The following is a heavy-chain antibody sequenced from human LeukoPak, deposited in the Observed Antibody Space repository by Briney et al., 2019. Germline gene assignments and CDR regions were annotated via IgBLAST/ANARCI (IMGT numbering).Heavy chain of an antibody. CDR1: GFTFVNSA. Sequence: SVTVSCKASGFTFVNSAIQWVRQARGQRLEWMGWIVVGSGNANYAQKLQERVTFTRDMSTGTAYMTLRNLRSEDTAVYYCAADDLSTGYWGQGTLATVAS. CDR3: AADDLSTGY. V-gene: IGHV1-58*02. D-gene: IGHD3/OR15-3a*01. J-gene: IGHJ4*02. CDR2: IVVGSGNA.